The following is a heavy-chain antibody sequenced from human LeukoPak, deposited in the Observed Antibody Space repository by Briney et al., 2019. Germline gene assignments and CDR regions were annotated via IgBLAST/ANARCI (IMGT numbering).Heavy chain of an antibody. J-gene: IGHJ5*02. CDR1: GFTFSSYE. CDR3: ANLWFGELLYNWFDP. CDR2: ISSSGSTI. V-gene: IGHV3-48*03. D-gene: IGHD3-10*01. Sequence: GGSLRLSCAASGFTFSSYEMNWVRQAPGKGLEWVSYISSSGSTIYYADSVKGRFTISRDNAKNSLYLQMNSLRAEDTAVYYCANLWFGELLYNWFDPWGQGTLVTVSS.